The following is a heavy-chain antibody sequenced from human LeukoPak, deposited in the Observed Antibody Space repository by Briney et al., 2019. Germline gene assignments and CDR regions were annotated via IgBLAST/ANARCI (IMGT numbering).Heavy chain of an antibody. D-gene: IGHD2-2*01. CDR2: INHSGST. CDR1: GGSFSGYY. V-gene: IGHV4-34*01. J-gene: IGHJ3*02. CDR3: ARGPIVVVPAAMIESDAFDI. Sequence: SETLSLTCAVYGGSFSGYYWSWIRQPPGKGLEWIGEINHSGSTNYNPSLKSRVTISVDTSKNQFSLKLSSVTAADTAVYYCARGPIVVVPAAMIESDAFDIWGQGTMVTVSS.